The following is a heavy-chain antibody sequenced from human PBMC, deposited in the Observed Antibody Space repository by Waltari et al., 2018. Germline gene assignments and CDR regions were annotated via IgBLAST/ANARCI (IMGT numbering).Heavy chain of an antibody. CDR1: GGSISRSSYY. CDR2: IDYSGCT. Sequence: QLQLQESGPGLVKPSETLSLTCTVSGGSISRSSYYWGWIRQPPGKGLEWIGSIDYSGCTYYNPSLKSRVTISVDTSKNQFSLKLSSVTAADTAVYYCARLSSSTRSFDYWGQGTLVTVSS. CDR3: ARLSSSTRSFDY. V-gene: IGHV4-39*01. D-gene: IGHD2-2*01. J-gene: IGHJ4*02.